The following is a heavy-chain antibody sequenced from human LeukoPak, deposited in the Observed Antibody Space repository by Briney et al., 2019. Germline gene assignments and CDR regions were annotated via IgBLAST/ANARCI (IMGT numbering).Heavy chain of an antibody. Sequence: GGSLRLSCAASGFTFSSYWMSWVRQAPGKGLEWVANIKQDGSEKYYVDSVKGRFTISRDNSKNTLYLQMNSLRAEDTAVYYCAKDRRFTDSSGYYYGAWGQGTLVTVSS. CDR3: AKDRRFTDSSGYYYGA. CDR2: IKQDGSEK. V-gene: IGHV3-7*03. D-gene: IGHD3-22*01. J-gene: IGHJ5*02. CDR1: GFTFSSYW.